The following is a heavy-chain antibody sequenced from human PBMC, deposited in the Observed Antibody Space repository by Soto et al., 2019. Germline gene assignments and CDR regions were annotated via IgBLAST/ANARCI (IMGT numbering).Heavy chain of an antibody. D-gene: IGHD5-12*01. CDR3: AREGPLRGYSGYENYYYYSYGMDV. CDR1: GYTFTSYD. Sequence: QVQLVQSGAEVKKPGASVKVSCKASGYTFTSYDINWGRQATGQGLEWMGWMNPNSGNTGYAQKFQGRVPMNRNTSISTAYMELSSLRSEDTAVYYCAREGPLRGYSGYENYYYYSYGMDVWGQGTTVTVSS. J-gene: IGHJ6*02. V-gene: IGHV1-8*01. CDR2: MNPNSGNT.